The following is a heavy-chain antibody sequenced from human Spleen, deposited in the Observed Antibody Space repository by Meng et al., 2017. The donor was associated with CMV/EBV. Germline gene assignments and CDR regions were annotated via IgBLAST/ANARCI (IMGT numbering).Heavy chain of an antibody. CDR2: ISPGDSDT. J-gene: IGHJ6*02. V-gene: IGHV5-51*01. CDR3: AKFSGDCSSTSCYDYYYKMDV. D-gene: IGHD2-2*01. CDR1: GYSFTNYW. Sequence: KVSCKASGYSFTNYWVGWVRQMPGKGLEWMGIISPGDSDTRYSPSFQGQVTISADKSISTPYLQWNSLTASDTAIYYCAKFSGDCSSTSCYDYYYKMDVWGQGTTVTVSS.